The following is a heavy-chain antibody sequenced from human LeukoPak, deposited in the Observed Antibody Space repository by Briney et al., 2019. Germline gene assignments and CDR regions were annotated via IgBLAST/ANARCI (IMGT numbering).Heavy chain of an antibody. V-gene: IGHV1-69*13. Sequence: GASVKVSCKASGGTFSSYAISWVRQAPGQGLEWMGGIIPIFGTANYAQKFQGRVTITADESTSTAYMELSSLRSEDTAVYYCARARYSSSFYPYYFDYWGQGTLVTASS. CDR1: GGTFSSYA. CDR2: IIPIFGTA. J-gene: IGHJ4*02. CDR3: ARARYSSSFYPYYFDY. D-gene: IGHD6-6*01.